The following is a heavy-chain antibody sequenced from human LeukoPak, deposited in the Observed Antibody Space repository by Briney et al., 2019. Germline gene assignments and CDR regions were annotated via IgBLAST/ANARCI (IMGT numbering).Heavy chain of an antibody. CDR2: ISSSGSAI. Sequence: GGSLRLSCAASGFTFSSYEMNWVRQAPGKGLEWVSYISSSGSAIYYADSVKGRFTISRDNAKNSLYLQMNSLRAEDTAVYYCARSVGYSSSWYWFDPWGQGTLVTVS. J-gene: IGHJ5*02. CDR1: GFTFSSYE. CDR3: ARSVGYSSSWYWFDP. V-gene: IGHV3-48*03. D-gene: IGHD6-13*01.